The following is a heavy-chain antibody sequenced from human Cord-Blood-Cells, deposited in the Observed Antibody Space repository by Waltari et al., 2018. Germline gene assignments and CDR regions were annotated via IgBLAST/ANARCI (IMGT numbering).Heavy chain of an antibody. CDR2: FYYSGRN. V-gene: IGHV4-39*01. CDR1: GGSISSSSYY. Sequence: QLQLQASGPGLVKPSETLSLTCTVSGGSISSSSYYWGWIGQPPGKGLEWLGSFYYSGRNYYNPSLKSRVTISVDTSKNQFSLKLSSVTAADTAVYYCARQNIEYSSSFFDYWGQGTLVTVSS. D-gene: IGHD6-6*01. CDR3: ARQNIEYSSSFFDY. J-gene: IGHJ4*02.